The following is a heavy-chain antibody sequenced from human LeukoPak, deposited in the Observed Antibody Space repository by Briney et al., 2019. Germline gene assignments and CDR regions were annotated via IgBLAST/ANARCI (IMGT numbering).Heavy chain of an antibody. CDR2: INHSGST. V-gene: IGHV4-34*01. Sequence: SETLSLTCAVYGGSFSGYYWSWIRQPPGKGLEWIGEINHSGSTNYNPSLKSRVTISVDTSKNQFSLKLSSVTAADTAVYYCARAGPPMRYCSSTSCYRELKIFDYWGQGTLVTVSS. CDR3: ARAGPPMRYCSSTSCYRELKIFDY. D-gene: IGHD2-2*01. J-gene: IGHJ4*02. CDR1: GGSFSGYY.